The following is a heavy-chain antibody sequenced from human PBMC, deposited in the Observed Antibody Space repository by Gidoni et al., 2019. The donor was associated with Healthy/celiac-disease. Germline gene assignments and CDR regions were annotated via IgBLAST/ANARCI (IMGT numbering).Heavy chain of an antibody. CDR1: GYTLTELS. CDR3: ATAGPPYIWFGESLDV. Sequence: QVQLVQSGAEVKKPGASVTVSCKVSGYTLTELSMHWVRQAPGKGLEWMGGFDPEDGETIYAQKFQGRVTMTEDTSTDTAYMELSSLRSEDTAVYYCATAGPPYIWFGESLDVWGQGTTVTVSS. D-gene: IGHD3-10*01. V-gene: IGHV1-24*01. J-gene: IGHJ6*02. CDR2: FDPEDGET.